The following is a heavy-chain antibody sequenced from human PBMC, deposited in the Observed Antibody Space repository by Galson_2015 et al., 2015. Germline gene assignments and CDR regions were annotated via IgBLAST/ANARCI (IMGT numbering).Heavy chain of an antibody. CDR2: IYHSGST. Sequence: SETLSLTCAVSGGSISSSNWWSWVRQPPGKGLEWIGEIYHSGSTNYNPSLKGRVTISVDKSKNQFSLKLSSVTAADTAVYYCARDQDCSGGSCPYDYWGQGTLVTVSS. J-gene: IGHJ4*02. CDR1: GGSISSSNW. CDR3: ARDQDCSGGSCPYDY. V-gene: IGHV4-4*02. D-gene: IGHD2-15*01.